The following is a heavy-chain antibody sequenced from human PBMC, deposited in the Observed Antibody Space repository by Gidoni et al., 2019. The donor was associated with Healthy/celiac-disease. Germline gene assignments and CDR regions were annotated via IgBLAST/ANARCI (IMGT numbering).Heavy chain of an antibody. CDR2: MRGSGGST. CDR1: AITFSSYA. Sequence: EMQLLESGGGLVQPGGSLILSSAAFAITFSSYAMSWVRQVPGKGLESVSAMRGSGGSTYYADSVKGRFTISRDNSKNTLYLKMNSLRAEDTAVYYCARRGYSYGASDYWGQGTLVTVSS. J-gene: IGHJ4*02. D-gene: IGHD5-18*01. CDR3: ARRGYSYGASDY. V-gene: IGHV3-23*01.